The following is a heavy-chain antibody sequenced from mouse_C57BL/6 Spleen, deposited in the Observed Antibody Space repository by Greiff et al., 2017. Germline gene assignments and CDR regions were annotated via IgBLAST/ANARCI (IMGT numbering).Heavy chain of an antibody. J-gene: IGHJ4*01. V-gene: IGHV1-62-2*01. D-gene: IGHD1-1*01. CDR1: GYTFTEYT. Sequence: QVQLKESGAELVKPGASVKLSCKASGYTFTEYTIHWVKQRSGQGLEWIGWFYPGRGSIKYNEKFKDKATLTADKSSSTVYMELSRWTSEDSAVYFCARHGEVITTVVAGAMDYWGQGTSVTVSS. CDR3: ARHGEVITTVVAGAMDY. CDR2: FYPGRGSI.